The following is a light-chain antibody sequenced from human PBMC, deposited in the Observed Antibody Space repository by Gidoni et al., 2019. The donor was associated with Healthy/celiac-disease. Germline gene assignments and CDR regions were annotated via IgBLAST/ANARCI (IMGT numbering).Light chain of an antibody. CDR3: QQYYSTPRA. V-gene: IGKV4-1*01. CDR2: WAS. Sequence: AWYQQKPGQPPKLLIYWASTRESGVPDRFSGSGSGTDFTLTISSLQAEDVAVYYCQQYYSTPRAFGGGTKVEIK. J-gene: IGKJ4*01.